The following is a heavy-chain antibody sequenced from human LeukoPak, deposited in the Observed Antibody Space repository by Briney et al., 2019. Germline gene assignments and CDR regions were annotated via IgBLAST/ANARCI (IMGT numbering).Heavy chain of an antibody. J-gene: IGHJ4*02. CDR3: TLDSSGYNYYLDY. V-gene: IGHV3-49*04. CDR1: GFTFSDYY. Sequence: GGSLRLSCAASGFTFSDYYMSWVRQAPGKGLEWVGFIRSKAYGGTTEYAASVKGRFTISRDDSKSIAYLQMNSLKTEDTAVYYCTLDSSGYNYYLDYWGQGTLVTVSS. D-gene: IGHD3-22*01. CDR2: IRSKAYGGTT.